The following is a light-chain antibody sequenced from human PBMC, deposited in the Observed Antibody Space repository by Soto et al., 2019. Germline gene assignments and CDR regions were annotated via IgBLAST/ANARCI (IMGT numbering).Light chain of an antibody. J-gene: IGKJ1*01. V-gene: IGKV1-5*01. CDR1: QSISSW. CDR2: DAS. Sequence: IQLTQSPSTLSASVGDRVTITCRASQSISSWLAWYQQKPGKAPNLLIYDASSLESGVPSRFSGSGSGTEFTLTISSLQPDDFATYYCQQYNSYPRTFGQGTKVDIK. CDR3: QQYNSYPRT.